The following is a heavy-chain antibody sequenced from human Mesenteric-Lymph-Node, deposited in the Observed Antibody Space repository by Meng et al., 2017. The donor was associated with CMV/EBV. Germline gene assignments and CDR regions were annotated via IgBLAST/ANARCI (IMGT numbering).Heavy chain of an antibody. CDR1: GYTFTNYG. Sequence: KVSCKASGYTFTNYGISWVRQAPGQGLEWMGWINAYNGNTKYAQKLQGRVTMTTDTSTSTAYMEVRSLRSDDTAVYYCARSPNPYYLDYWGQGTLVTVS. V-gene: IGHV1-18*01. J-gene: IGHJ4*02. D-gene: IGHD1-14*01. CDR3: ARSPNPYYLDY. CDR2: INAYNGNT.